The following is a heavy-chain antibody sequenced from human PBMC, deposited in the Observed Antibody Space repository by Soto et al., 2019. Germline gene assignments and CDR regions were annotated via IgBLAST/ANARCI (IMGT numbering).Heavy chain of an antibody. CDR3: ARDGGLLWFGELLYHYYYGMDV. D-gene: IGHD3-10*01. V-gene: IGHV3-74*01. Sequence: GGSLRLSCAASGFTFSSYWMHWVRQAPGKGLVWVSRINSDGSSTSYADSVKGRFTISRDNAKNTLYLQMNSLRAEDTAVYYCARDGGLLWFGELLYHYYYGMDVWGQGTTVTVSS. CDR1: GFTFSSYW. J-gene: IGHJ6*02. CDR2: INSDGSST.